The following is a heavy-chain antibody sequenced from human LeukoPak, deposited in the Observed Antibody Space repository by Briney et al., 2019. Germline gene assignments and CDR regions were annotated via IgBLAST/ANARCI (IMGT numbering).Heavy chain of an antibody. J-gene: IGHJ4*02. CDR3: ARERGSYFDY. Sequence: GGSLRLSCAASGFTFSSYEMNWVRQAPGKGLEWVSYISSSGSTIYYADSVKGRFTISRDNAKSSLYLQMNSLRAEDTAVYYCARERGSYFDYWGQGTLVTVSS. V-gene: IGHV3-48*03. CDR1: GFTFSSYE. CDR2: ISSSGSTI. D-gene: IGHD3-16*01.